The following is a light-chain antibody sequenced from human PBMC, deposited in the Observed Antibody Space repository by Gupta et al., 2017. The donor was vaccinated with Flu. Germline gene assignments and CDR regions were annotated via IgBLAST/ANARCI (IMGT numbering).Light chain of an antibody. CDR2: GTS. Sequence: DIVMTQSPDSLAVSLGERATINRKSSQSILYSSDNKNYLAWYQQKPGQHPKVLIYGTSTREFGVPDRFSGSGSWTDFTLTISILQAEDVAVYYCQQYYSSPPAFGQGTKVGIK. CDR3: QQYYSSPPA. CDR1: QSILYSSDNKNY. V-gene: IGKV4-1*01. J-gene: IGKJ1*01.